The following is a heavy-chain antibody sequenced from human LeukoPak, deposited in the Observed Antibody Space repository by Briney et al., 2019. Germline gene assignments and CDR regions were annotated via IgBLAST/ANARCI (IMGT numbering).Heavy chain of an antibody. CDR2: INPNSGGT. V-gene: IGHV1-2*02. CDR1: GYTFTGYY. D-gene: IGHD5-12*01. CDR3: ALIGDIVATISDY. J-gene: IGHJ4*02. Sequence: VASVKVSCKASGYTFTGYYMHWVRQAPGQGLEWMGWINPNSGGTNYAQKFQGRVTMTRDTSISTAYMELSRLRSDDTAVYYCALIGDIVATISDYWGQGTLVTVSS.